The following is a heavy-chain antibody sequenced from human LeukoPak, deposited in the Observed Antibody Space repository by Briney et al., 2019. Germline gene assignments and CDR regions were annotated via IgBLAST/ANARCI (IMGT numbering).Heavy chain of an antibody. CDR3: AKDPSRTYYYGSGSYSDY. Sequence: GGSLRLSCAASEFTFSGYAMHWVRQAPGKWLEWVAVISYDGRNKHYADSVKGRFTISRDNSKNSLYLQMNSLRTEDTAVYYCAKDPSRTYYYGSGSYSDYWGQGTLVTVSS. D-gene: IGHD3-10*01. CDR2: ISYDGRNK. CDR1: EFTFSGYA. J-gene: IGHJ4*02. V-gene: IGHV3-30*04.